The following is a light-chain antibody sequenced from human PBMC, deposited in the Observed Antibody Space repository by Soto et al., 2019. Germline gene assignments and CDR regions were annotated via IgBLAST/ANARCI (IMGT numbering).Light chain of an antibody. CDR1: SSDLGGYNF. J-gene: IGLJ1*01. Sequence: QSVLTQPASVSGSPGQSITISCTGTSSDLGGYNFVSWYQHHPGKAPKLTIYQVSNRPSGVSNRFSGSKSGNTASLTISGLQAEEEADYYCCSYTSSSPYVFGTGTKVTVL. CDR2: QVS. V-gene: IGLV2-14*01. CDR3: CSYTSSSPYV.